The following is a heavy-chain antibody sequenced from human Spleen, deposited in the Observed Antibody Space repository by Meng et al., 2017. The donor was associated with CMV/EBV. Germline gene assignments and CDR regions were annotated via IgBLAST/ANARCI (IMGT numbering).Heavy chain of an antibody. J-gene: IGHJ4*02. V-gene: IGHV1-2*02. CDR2: INPNSGGT. Sequence: ASVKVSCKASGYTFTGYYMHWVRQAPGQGLEWMGWINPNSGGTNYAQKFQGRVTMTRDTSISTAYMELSRLRSDDTAVYYCARDFNRRIYCSSTSCLPGYWGQGTLVTVSS. D-gene: IGHD2-2*01. CDR3: ARDFNRRIYCSSTSCLPGY. CDR1: GYTFTGYY.